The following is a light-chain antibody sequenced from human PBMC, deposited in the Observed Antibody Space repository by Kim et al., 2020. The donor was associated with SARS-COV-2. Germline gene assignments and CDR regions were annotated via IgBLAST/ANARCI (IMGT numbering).Light chain of an antibody. J-gene: IGLJ1*01. Sequence: QSALTQPHSVSGSPGQSVTISCTGTNSDVGAYNFVSWYQQPPGKAPKLMIYDVTERPSGVPDRFSASKSGNTASLIISGLQAEDEADYYCCSYAGSPPYVFGTGTKVTVL. V-gene: IGLV2-11*01. CDR3: CSYAGSPPYV. CDR1: NSDVGAYNF. CDR2: DVT.